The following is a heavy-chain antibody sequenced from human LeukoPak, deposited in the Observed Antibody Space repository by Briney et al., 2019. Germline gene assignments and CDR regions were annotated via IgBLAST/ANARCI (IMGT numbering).Heavy chain of an antibody. Sequence: GGSLRLSCAASGFTFSSYAMSWVRQAPGKGLEWVSYISSSGSTIYYADSVKGRFTISRDNAKNSLYLQMNSLRAEDTAVYYCARRSTMVRGVAFDIWGQGTMVTVSS. D-gene: IGHD3-10*01. J-gene: IGHJ3*02. V-gene: IGHV3-48*04. CDR1: GFTFSSYA. CDR2: ISSSGSTI. CDR3: ARRSTMVRGVAFDI.